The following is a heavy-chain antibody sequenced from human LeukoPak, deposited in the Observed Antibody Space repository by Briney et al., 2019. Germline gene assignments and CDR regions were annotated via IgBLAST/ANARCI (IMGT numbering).Heavy chain of an antibody. V-gene: IGHV3-48*03. CDR2: ISSSGSTI. CDR3: ARGKEAFDI. J-gene: IGHJ3*02. CDR1: GFTFGSYA. Sequence: GGSLRLSCAASGFTFGSYAMNWVRQAPGKGLEWVSYISSSGSTIYYADSVKGRFTISRDNAKNSLYLQMNSLRAEDTAVYYCARGKEAFDIWGQGTMVTVSS.